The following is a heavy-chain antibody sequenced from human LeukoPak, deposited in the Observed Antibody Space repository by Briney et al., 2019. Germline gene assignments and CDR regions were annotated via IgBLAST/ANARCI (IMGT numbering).Heavy chain of an antibody. J-gene: IGHJ5*02. D-gene: IGHD3-22*01. Sequence: SETLSLTCTVSGGSIRSYYWSWIRQPPGKGLEWIGYIYYSGSTNYNPSLKSRVTISVDTSKNQFSLKLSSVTAADTAVYYCARDPLTADSSGYYSRNWFDPWGQGTLVTVSS. CDR1: GGSIRSYY. CDR3: ARDPLTADSSGYYSRNWFDP. V-gene: IGHV4-59*01. CDR2: IYYSGST.